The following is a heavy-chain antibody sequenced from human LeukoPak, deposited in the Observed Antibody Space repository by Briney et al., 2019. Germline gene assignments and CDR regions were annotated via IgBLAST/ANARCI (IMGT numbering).Heavy chain of an antibody. D-gene: IGHD1-14*01. J-gene: IGHJ5*02. CDR2: IYSGGGT. V-gene: IGHV3-66*02. Sequence: PGGSLRLSCAVSGFSVTSSYMTWVRQAPGRGPEWVSVIYSGGGTNYADSVKGRFTVSRDNSKNTLHLQMNSLRVEDTAVYYCARPTTSSWGQGSLVTVSS. CDR1: GFSVTSSY. CDR3: ARPTTSS.